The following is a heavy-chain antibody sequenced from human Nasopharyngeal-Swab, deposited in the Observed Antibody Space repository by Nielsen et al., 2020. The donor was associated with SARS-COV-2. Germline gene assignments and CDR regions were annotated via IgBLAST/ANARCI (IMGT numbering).Heavy chain of an antibody. Sequence: WIRQPPGKGLEWVALIYGGGFVTHYVDSVKGRFTVSRDDSRGTLSLQVNSLRVDDTAVYYCASARGSFDYWGQGAVVTVSS. V-gene: IGHV3-23*03. J-gene: IGHJ4*02. CDR3: ASARGSFDY. CDR2: IYGGGFVT.